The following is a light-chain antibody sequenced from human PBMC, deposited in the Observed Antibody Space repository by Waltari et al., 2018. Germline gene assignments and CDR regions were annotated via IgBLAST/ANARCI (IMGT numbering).Light chain of an antibody. Sequence: SYDLTQPPSVSVSPGQTARIPCSGDALPKQYTYWYQQKPGQAPVAVIYKDSERPSGTPERFSVSSSGTTVTLTISGVQAEDEADYYCQSADSSGKIFGGGTKLTVL. CDR3: QSADSSGKI. J-gene: IGLJ2*01. CDR2: KDS. V-gene: IGLV3-25*03. CDR1: ALPKQY.